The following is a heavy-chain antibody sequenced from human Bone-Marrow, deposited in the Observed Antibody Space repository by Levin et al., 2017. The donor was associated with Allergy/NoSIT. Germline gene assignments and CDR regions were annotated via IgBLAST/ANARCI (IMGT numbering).Heavy chain of an antibody. CDR3: ARFYIVVVPAAMYYFDY. CDR2: IYYSGST. J-gene: IGHJ4*02. V-gene: IGHV4-30-4*01. Sequence: LRLSCTVSGGSISSGDYYWSWIRQPPGKGLEWIGYIYYSGSTYYNPSLKSRVTISVDTSKNQFSLKLSSVTAADTAVYYCARFYIVVVPAAMYYFDYWGQGTLVTVSS. CDR1: GGSISSGDYY. D-gene: IGHD2-2*01.